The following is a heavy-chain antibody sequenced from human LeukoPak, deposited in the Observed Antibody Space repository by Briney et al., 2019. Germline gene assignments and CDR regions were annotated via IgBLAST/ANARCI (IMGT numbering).Heavy chain of an antibody. CDR3: ARGIQAGGRTGPLDY. CDR1: GGSFSGYY. Sequence: SETLSLTCAVYGGSFSGYYWSWIRQPPGKGLEWIGEINHSGSTNYNPSLKSRVTISVDTSKNQFSLKLSSVTAADTAVYYCARGIQAGGRTGPLDYWGQGTLVTVSS. V-gene: IGHV4-34*01. D-gene: IGHD3/OR15-3a*01. J-gene: IGHJ4*02. CDR2: INHSGST.